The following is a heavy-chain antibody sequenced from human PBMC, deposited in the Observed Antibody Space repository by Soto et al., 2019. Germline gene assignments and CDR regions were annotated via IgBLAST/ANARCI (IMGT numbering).Heavy chain of an antibody. D-gene: IGHD6-19*01. CDR1: GFTFSSYA. J-gene: IGHJ4*02. V-gene: IGHV3-23*01. CDR2: ISGSGGST. Sequence: PGGSLRLSCAASGFTFSSYAMSWVRQAPGKGLEWVSAISGSGGSTYYADSVKGRFTISRDNSKNTLYLQMNSLRAEDTAVYYCAKPPHSSGWYDRFDYWGQGTLVTVSS. CDR3: AKPPHSSGWYDRFDY.